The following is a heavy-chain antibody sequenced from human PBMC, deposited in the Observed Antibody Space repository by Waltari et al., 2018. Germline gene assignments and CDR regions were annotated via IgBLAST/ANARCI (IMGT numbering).Heavy chain of an antibody. Sequence: EVQLVESGGGLVQPGGSLRLSCAASGFPLSRYWMSWVRQAPGKGPEWVANIMTDGSGEYYVDSVRGRFTISRDNAKNSLYLQMNSLRPEDTAVYYCARDQWFAFDIWGHGTMVTVSS. CDR2: IMTDGSGE. J-gene: IGHJ3*02. CDR1: GFPLSRYW. CDR3: ARDQWFAFDI. V-gene: IGHV3-7*01. D-gene: IGHD3-22*01.